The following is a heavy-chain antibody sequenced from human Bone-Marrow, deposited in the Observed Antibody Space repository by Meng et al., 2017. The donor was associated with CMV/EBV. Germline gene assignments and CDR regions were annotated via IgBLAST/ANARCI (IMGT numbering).Heavy chain of an antibody. CDR3: ARAYLFEWELLPHLFDY. J-gene: IGHJ4*02. V-gene: IGHV3-9*01. Sequence: SLKISCAASGFTFDDYAMHWVRQAPGKGLEWVSGISWNSGSIGYADSVKGRFTISRDNAKNSLYLQMNSLRAEDTAVYYCARAYLFEWELLPHLFDYWGQGTLVTVSS. CDR1: GFTFDDYA. CDR2: ISWNSGSI. D-gene: IGHD1-26*01.